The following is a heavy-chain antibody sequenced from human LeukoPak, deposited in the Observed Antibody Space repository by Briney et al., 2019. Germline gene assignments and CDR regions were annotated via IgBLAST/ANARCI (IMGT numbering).Heavy chain of an antibody. CDR3: ARSVGRGYCSGGSCQVWFDP. J-gene: IGHJ5*02. V-gene: IGHV5-51*01. D-gene: IGHD2-15*01. Sequence: GEPLKISCKGSGYSFTSYWIGWVRQMPGKGLEWMGIIYPGDSDTRYSPSFQGQVTISADKSISTAYLQWSSLKASDTAMYYCARSVGRGYCSGGSCQVWFDPWGQGTLVTVSS. CDR2: IYPGDSDT. CDR1: GYSFTSYW.